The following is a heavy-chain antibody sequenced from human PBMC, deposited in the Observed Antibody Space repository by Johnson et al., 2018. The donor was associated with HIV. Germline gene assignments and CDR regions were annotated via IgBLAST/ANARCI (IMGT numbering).Heavy chain of an antibody. V-gene: IGHV3-NL1*01. CDR1: RFTFNSYG. CDR3: ARDRSRHITMLLPDYGAFDI. CDR2: ICSGGGT. J-gene: IGHJ3*02. Sequence: QVQLVESGGGVVQTGGSLRLSCAASRFTFNSYGMHWVRQAPGKGLEWVSVICSGGGTYYADSVKGRFTISRDNSKNTVYLHMNSLRPEDTAVYYCARDRSRHITMLLPDYGAFDIWGQGTMVTVSS. D-gene: IGHD3-10*01.